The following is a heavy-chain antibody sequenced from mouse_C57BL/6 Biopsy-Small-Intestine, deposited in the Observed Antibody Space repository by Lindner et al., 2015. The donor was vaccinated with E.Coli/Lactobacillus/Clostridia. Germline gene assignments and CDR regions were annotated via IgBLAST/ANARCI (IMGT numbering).Heavy chain of an antibody. CDR1: GYAFSYSW. CDR3: ARERGGYFDY. J-gene: IGHJ2*01. Sequence: VQLQESGPELVKPGASVKISCKASGYAFSYSWMNWVKQRPGKGLEWIGRIYPGDGDTNYNGKFKGKATLTADKSSSTAYMQLSSLTSEDSAVYFCARERGGYFDYWGQGTTLTVSS. CDR2: IYPGDGDT. V-gene: IGHV1-82*01.